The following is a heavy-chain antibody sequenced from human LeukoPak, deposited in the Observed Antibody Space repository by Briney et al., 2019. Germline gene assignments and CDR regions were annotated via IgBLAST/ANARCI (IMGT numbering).Heavy chain of an antibody. V-gene: IGHV1-69*05. CDR2: IIPIFRAT. D-gene: IGHD2-2*02. CDR3: ASGTLDCSSASCYRYDY. Sequence: ASVKVSCKPSGGTFSSYGVSWVRQAPGQGLEWMGGIIPIFRATNYAQKFQGRVTITTDESTSTAYMELSSLRSEDTAVYYCASGTLDCSSASCYRYDYWGQGTLVTVSS. J-gene: IGHJ4*02. CDR1: GGTFSSYG.